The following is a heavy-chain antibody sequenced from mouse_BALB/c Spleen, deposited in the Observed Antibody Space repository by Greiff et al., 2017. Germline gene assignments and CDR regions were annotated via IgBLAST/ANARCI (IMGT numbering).Heavy chain of an antibody. CDR2: ISDGGSYT. Sequence: EVKLMESGGGLVKPGGSLKLSCAASGFTFSDYYMYWVRQTPEKRLEWVATISDGGSYTYYPDSVKGRFTISRDNAKNNLYLQMSSLKSEDTAMYYCARDMGDMITTGVAYWGQGTLVTVSA. CDR3: ARDMGDMITTGVAY. V-gene: IGHV5-4*02. CDR1: GFTFSDYY. D-gene: IGHD2-4*01. J-gene: IGHJ3*01.